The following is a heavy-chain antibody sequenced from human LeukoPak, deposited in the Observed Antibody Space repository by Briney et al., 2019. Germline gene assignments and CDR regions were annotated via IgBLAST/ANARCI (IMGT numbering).Heavy chain of an antibody. CDR2: IYHSGST. V-gene: IGHV4-38-2*02. Sequence: SETLSLTCTVSGYSISSGYYWGWIRQPPGKGLEWIGSIYHSGSTYYNPSLKSRVTISVDTSKNQFSLKLSSVTAADTAVYYCARVKYCGGDCQGWYNWFDPWGQGTLVTVSS. D-gene: IGHD2-21*02. CDR1: GYSISSGYY. J-gene: IGHJ5*02. CDR3: ARVKYCGGDCQGWYNWFDP.